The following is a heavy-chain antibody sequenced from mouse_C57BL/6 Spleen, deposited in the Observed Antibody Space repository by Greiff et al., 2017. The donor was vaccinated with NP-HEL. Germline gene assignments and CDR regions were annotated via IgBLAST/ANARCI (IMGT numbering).Heavy chain of an antibody. J-gene: IGHJ2*01. D-gene: IGHD1-2*01. Sequence: EAGGGLVQPKGSLKLSCAASGFTFNTYAMHWVRQAPGKGLEWVARIRSKSSNYATYYADSVKDRFTISRDDSQSMLYLQMNNLKAEKAAMYCCVREDTTAYYFDYWGQGTTLTVSS. CDR1: GFTFNTYA. V-gene: IGHV10-3*01. CDR3: VREDTTAYYFDY. CDR2: IRSKSSNYAT.